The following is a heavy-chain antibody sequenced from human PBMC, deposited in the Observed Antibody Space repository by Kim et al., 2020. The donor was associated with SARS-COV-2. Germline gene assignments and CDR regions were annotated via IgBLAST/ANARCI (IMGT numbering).Heavy chain of an antibody. Sequence: ASVKVSCKASGYTFTSYGISWVRQAPGQGLEWMGWISAYNGNTNYAQKLQGRVTMTTDTSTSTAYMELRSLRSDDTAVYYCARDDGWYGYCSGGSCSCDYWGQGTLVTVSS. D-gene: IGHD2-15*01. J-gene: IGHJ4*02. CDR1: GYTFTSYG. V-gene: IGHV1-18*01. CDR2: ISAYNGNT. CDR3: ARDDGWYGYCSGGSCSCDY.